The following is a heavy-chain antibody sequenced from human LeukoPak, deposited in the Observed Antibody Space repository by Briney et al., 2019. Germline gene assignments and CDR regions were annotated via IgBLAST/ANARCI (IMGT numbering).Heavy chain of an antibody. J-gene: IGHJ3*02. CDR1: GFTFSNYE. D-gene: IGHD2-15*01. Sequence: GGSLRLSCAASGFTFSNYEMNWVRQAPGKGLEWVSYISSSGSTIYYADSVKGQFTISRDNAKNSLYLQMNSLRAEDTAVYYCARDCGGGSCYGPYDAFDIWGQGTMVTVSS. CDR2: ISSSGSTI. V-gene: IGHV3-48*03. CDR3: ARDCGGGSCYGPYDAFDI.